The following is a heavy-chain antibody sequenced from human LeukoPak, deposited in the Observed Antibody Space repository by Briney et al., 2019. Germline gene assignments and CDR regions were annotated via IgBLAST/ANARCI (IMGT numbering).Heavy chain of an antibody. CDR3: ARLGYSTGWYNS. D-gene: IGHD6-25*01. CDR1: GGSMNSTSYY. J-gene: IGHJ5*01. CDR2: IYYSGTT. Sequence: SETLSLTCTVSGGSMNSTSYYWGWIRQTPGKGPDWIANIYYSGTTYYNPSLKSRVTISVDMSKNQFSLILRSVTAADTAVYYCARLGYSTGWYNSWGQGTLVTVSS. V-gene: IGHV4-39*01.